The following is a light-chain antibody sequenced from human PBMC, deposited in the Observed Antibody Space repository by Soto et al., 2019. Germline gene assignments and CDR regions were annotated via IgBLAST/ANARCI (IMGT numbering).Light chain of an antibody. CDR3: QQYNSYSLF. CDR1: QNIYTW. Sequence: DYQVTQSPSTLSASVGDRVTITCRASQNIYTWLAWYQQKPGIAPKLLIYDASSLESGVPSRFSGSGSGTEFTLTISSLQPDDFATYYCQQYNSYSLFFGQGTRLEIK. CDR2: DAS. J-gene: IGKJ5*01. V-gene: IGKV1-5*01.